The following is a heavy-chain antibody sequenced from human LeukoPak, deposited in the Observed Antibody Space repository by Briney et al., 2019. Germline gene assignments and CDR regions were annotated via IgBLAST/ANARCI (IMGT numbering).Heavy chain of an antibody. J-gene: IGHJ3*02. Sequence: TSQTLSLTCTVSGGSISSGDYYWSWIRQPPGKGLEWIGYIYYSGSTYYNPSLKSRVTISVDTSKNQFSLKLSSVTAADTAVYYCAGSESMWAFDIWGRGTMVTGSS. V-gene: IGHV4-30-4*08. CDR2: IYYSGST. CDR1: GGSISSGDYY. CDR3: AGSESMWAFDI. D-gene: IGHD2-21*01.